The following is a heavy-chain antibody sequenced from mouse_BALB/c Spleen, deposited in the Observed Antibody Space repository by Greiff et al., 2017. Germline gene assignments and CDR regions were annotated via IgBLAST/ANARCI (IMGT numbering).Heavy chain of an antibody. CDR1: GYAFSSYW. CDR2: IYPGDGDT. V-gene: IGHV1-80*01. Sequence: VQGVESGAELVRPGSSVKISCKASGYAFSSYWMNWVKQRPGQGLEWIGQIYPGDGDTNYNGKFKGKATLTADKSSSTAYMQLSSLTSEDSAVYFCARSYGNYAMDYWGQGTSVTVSS. J-gene: IGHJ4*01. CDR3: ARSYGNYAMDY. D-gene: IGHD2-10*02.